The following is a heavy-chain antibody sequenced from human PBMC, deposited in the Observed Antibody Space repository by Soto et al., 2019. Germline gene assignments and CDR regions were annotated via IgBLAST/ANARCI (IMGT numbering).Heavy chain of an antibody. V-gene: IGHV3-30-3*01. J-gene: IGHJ3*02. CDR3: AGSPPRGSSGYYYVEAFDI. CDR1: GFTFSSYA. Sequence: GGSLRLSCAASGFTFSSYAMHWVRQAPGKGLEWVAVISYDGSNKYYADSVKGRFTISRDNSKNTLYLQMNSLRAEDTVVYYCAGSPPRGSSGYYYVEAFDIWGQGTMVTVSS. D-gene: IGHD3-22*01. CDR2: ISYDGSNK.